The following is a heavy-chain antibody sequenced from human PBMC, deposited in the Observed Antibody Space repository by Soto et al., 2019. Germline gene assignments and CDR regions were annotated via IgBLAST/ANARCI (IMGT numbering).Heavy chain of an antibody. V-gene: IGHV3-23*01. D-gene: IGHD2-2*01. CDR2: IGESGTPT. J-gene: IGHJ6*02. CDR1: GFPFSSYA. CDR3: ARYIPGVRYYGMDV. Sequence: GGSLRLSSAASGFPFSSYAMKWVRQAPGKGLEWVSLIGESGTPTYYADSVKGRFTISRDNSGNTLFLEMYSLRAEDTAVYYCARYIPGVRYYGMDVWGQGTTVTVSS.